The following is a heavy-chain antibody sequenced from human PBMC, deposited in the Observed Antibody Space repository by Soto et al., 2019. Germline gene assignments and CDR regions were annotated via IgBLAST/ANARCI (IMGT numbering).Heavy chain of an antibody. CDR2: IYYSGST. J-gene: IGHJ4*02. CDR1: GGSISSSSYY. V-gene: IGHV4-39*01. CDR3: ARIVEGSGSYYWFDY. D-gene: IGHD3-10*01. Sequence: QLQLQESGPGLVKPSETLSLTCTVSGGSISSSSYYWGWIRQPPGKGLEWIGSIYYSGSTYYNPSLKSRVTLSVDTSKNQCSLKLSSVTAADTAVYYCARIVEGSGSYYWFDYWGQGTLVTVSS.